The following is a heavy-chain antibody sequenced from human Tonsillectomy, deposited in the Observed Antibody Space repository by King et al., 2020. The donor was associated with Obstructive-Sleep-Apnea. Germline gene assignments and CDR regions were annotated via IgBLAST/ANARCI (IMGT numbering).Heavy chain of an antibody. D-gene: IGHD2-15*01. J-gene: IGHJ4*02. Sequence: QVQLVESGGGLVKPGGSLRLSCPASGFTFSDYFMSWIRQAPGKGLEWVSSISSSGSSIYYADSVEGRFTISRDNAKNSLFLQMNSLRAEDTAVYYCARIHLSAVDEYFDYWGQGTLVTVSS. V-gene: IGHV3-11*01. CDR2: ISSSGSSI. CDR3: ARIHLSAVDEYFDY. CDR1: GFTFSDYF.